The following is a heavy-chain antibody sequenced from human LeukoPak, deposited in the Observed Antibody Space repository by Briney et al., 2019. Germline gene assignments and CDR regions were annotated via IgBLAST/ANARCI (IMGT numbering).Heavy chain of an antibody. Sequence: SVKVSCKASGGTFSSYAISWVRQGPGQGLEWMGGIIPIFGTANYAQKFQGRVTITADKSTSTAYMELSSLRSEDTAVYYCARVAAVAGTMAFDIWGQGTMVTVSS. CDR2: IIPIFGTA. CDR1: GGTFSSYA. V-gene: IGHV1-69*06. CDR3: ARVAAVAGTMAFDI. D-gene: IGHD6-19*01. J-gene: IGHJ3*02.